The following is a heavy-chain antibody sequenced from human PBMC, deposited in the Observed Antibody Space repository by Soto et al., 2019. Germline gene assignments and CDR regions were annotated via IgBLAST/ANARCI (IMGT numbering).Heavy chain of an antibody. CDR2: MNPNSGNT. D-gene: IGHD3-10*01. CDR3: ARIPTMVRGVIKGGTIRRDY. CDR1: GYTFTSYD. Sequence: GASVKVSCKASGYTFTSYDINWVRQATGQGLEWMGWMNPNSGNTGYAQKFQGRVTMTRNTSISTAYMELSSLRSEDTAVYYCARIPTMVRGVIKGGTIRRDYWGQGTLVTVSS. V-gene: IGHV1-8*01. J-gene: IGHJ4*02.